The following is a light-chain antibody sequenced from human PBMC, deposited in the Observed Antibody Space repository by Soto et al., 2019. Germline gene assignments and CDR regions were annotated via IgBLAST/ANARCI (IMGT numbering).Light chain of an antibody. J-gene: IGLJ1*01. Sequence: HSALTQPASVSGSPGQSIAISCTGTSSDVGGYSYVSWYQQQPGKAPKHVISDVSNRPSGVSDRFSGSKSGNTASLTISGLQTEDEADYYCASYTTSSTYVFGTGTKLTVL. CDR2: DVS. CDR1: SSDVGGYSY. V-gene: IGLV2-14*01. CDR3: ASYTTSSTYV.